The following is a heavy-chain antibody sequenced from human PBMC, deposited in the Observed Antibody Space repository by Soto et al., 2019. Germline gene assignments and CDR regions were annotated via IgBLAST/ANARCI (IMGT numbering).Heavy chain of an antibody. CDR1: GYSFTNYW. D-gene: IGHD3-22*01. CDR2: IYPEDSET. V-gene: IGHV5-51*01. Sequence: PGEALKISCEGSGYSFTNYWIAWVRQMPGKDLEWIGIIYPEDSETRYSPSFQGLVTISADKSINTAYLQWSSLKASDTAMYYCARHPYDNNGMDVWGQGTTVTVSS. CDR3: ARHPYDNNGMDV. J-gene: IGHJ6*02.